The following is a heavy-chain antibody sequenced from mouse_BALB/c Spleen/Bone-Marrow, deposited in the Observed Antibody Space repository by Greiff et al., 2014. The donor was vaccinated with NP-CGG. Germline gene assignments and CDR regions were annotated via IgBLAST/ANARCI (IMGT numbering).Heavy chain of an antibody. CDR2: IDPANGNT. J-gene: IGHJ3*01. CDR1: GFNIKDTY. V-gene: IGHV14-3*02. CDR3: AVYYYGSSLFAY. Sequence: EVQLVESGAELVKPGASVKLSCTASGFNIKDTYMHWVKQRPEQGLEWIGRIDPANGNTKYDPKFQGKATTTADTSSNTAYLQLSSLTSEDTAVYYCAVYYYGSSLFAYWGQGTLVTVSA. D-gene: IGHD1-1*01.